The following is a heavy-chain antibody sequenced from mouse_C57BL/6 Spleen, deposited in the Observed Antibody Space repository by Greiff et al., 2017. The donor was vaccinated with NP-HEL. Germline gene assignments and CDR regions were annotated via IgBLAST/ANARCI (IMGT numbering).Heavy chain of an antibody. CDR2: ISSGGDYI. Sequence: EVKLMESGAGLVKPGGSLKLSCAASGFTFSSYAMSWVRQTPEKRLEWVAYISSGGDYIYYADTVKGRFTISSDNARNTLYLQMSSLKSEDTAMYYCTRIYYYGSTLYYFDYWGQGTTLTVSS. D-gene: IGHD1-1*01. J-gene: IGHJ2*01. V-gene: IGHV5-9-1*02. CDR3: TRIYYYGSTLYYFDY. CDR1: GFTFSSYA.